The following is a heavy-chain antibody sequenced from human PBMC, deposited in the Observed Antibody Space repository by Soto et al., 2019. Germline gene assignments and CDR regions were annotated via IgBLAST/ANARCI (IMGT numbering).Heavy chain of an antibody. CDR3: AKTVYGDYSPYLHYFDY. D-gene: IGHD4-17*01. J-gene: IGHJ4*02. V-gene: IGHV3-23*01. CDR2: ISGSDGDT. CDR1: GITFSSQA. Sequence: GGSLRLSCAASGITFSSQAMSWVRQAPGKGLEWVSGISGSDGDTYYADSVKGRFTISRDNSKNTLYLQMNSLRAEDTAVYYCAKTVYGDYSPYLHYFDYWGQGTLVTVSS.